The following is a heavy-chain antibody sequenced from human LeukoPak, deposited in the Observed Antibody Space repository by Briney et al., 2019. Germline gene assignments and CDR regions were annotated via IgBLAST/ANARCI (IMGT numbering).Heavy chain of an antibody. CDR3: ARQAGRGYSXVDX. V-gene: IGHV4-39*01. J-gene: IGHJ4*02. D-gene: IGHD5-18*01. Sequence: SETLSLTCTGSGGSISSSSYYWGWIRQPPGKGLEWIGSIYYSGSTYYNPSLKSRVAISVDTSKNQFSLKLSSVTAADTAVYYCARQAGRGYSXVDXWGQGXLVTVS. CDR2: IYYSGST. CDR1: GGSISSSSYY.